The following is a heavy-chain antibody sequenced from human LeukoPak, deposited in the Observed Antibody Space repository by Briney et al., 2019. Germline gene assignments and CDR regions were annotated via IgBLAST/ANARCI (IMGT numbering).Heavy chain of an antibody. CDR1: GGSISSYY. CDR3: ARGYRIPLYYFDY. CDR2: IYYSGST. D-gene: IGHD2-2*01. V-gene: IGHV4-59*01. J-gene: IGHJ4*02. Sequence: SETLSLTCTVSGGSISSYYWSWIRQPPGKGLEWIGYIYYSGSTNYNPSLKSRVTISVDTSKNQFSLKLSSVTAADTAVYYCARGYRIPLYYFDYWGQGTLVTVSS.